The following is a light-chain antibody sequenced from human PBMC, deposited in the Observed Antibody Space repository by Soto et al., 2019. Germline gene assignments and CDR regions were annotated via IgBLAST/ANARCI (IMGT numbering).Light chain of an antibody. Sequence: EIVLTQSPATLSFSPGERATLSCRASQSVSSYLAWYQQKPGQAPRLLIYDASTRATGIPARFSGSGSGTDFTLTISSLEPEDFAVYYCQQRSSWYTFGQGTKLEIK. CDR3: QQRSSWYT. J-gene: IGKJ2*01. V-gene: IGKV3-11*01. CDR2: DAS. CDR1: QSVSSY.